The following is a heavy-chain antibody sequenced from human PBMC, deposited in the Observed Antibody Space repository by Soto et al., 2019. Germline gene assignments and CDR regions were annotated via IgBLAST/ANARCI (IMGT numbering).Heavy chain of an antibody. J-gene: IGHJ5*02. CDR3: ARAFRDCSSGTGFIWFDP. D-gene: IGHD2-2*01. Sequence: GASVQVSCKASGYTFTNYDINWVRQATGQGLEWMGWMNPGSGNTGYAQKFQGRVTMTRNTSISTAYMELSGLRSEDTAVYYCARAFRDCSSGTGFIWFDPWGQGTLVTVSS. CDR1: GYTFTNYD. V-gene: IGHV1-8*01. CDR2: MNPGSGNT.